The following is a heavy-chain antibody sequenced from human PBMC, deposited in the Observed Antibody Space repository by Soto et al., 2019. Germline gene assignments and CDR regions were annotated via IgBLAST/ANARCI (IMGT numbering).Heavy chain of an antibody. V-gene: IGHV3-23*01. CDR3: AKDLPLYNGDPGDY. CDR2: ISDSGGST. J-gene: IGHJ4*02. D-gene: IGHD4-17*01. CDR1: GFTFSSYA. Sequence: EVQLLESGGGLVQPGGTLRLSCAVSGFTFSSYAMSWVRQAPGKGLEWVSTISDSGGSTYYADSLKGRFTISRDNSKNTLYLQMNSLRAEDTAVYYCAKDLPLYNGDPGDYWGQGTLVTVSS.